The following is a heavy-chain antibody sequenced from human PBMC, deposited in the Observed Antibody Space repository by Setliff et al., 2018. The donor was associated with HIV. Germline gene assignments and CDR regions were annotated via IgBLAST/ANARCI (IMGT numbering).Heavy chain of an antibody. D-gene: IGHD1-26*01. V-gene: IGHV5-51*01. J-gene: IGHJ3*02. Sequence: GESLKISCKGSGYRFTNYWIGWVRQMPGKGLEWMGIVYPGDSDVRYSPSFQGHVSISVDKSITTAYLQWSSLQASDTAIYYCARAYSGSYSGAFDIWGQGTMVTVSS. CDR1: GYRFTNYW. CDR2: VYPGDSDV. CDR3: ARAYSGSYSGAFDI.